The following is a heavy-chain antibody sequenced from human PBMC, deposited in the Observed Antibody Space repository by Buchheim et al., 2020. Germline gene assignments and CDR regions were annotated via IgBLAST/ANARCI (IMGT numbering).Heavy chain of an antibody. CDR3: ARHLGYCTGGSCPWGY. CDR2: IYYSGST. D-gene: IGHD2-15*01. Sequence: QVRLQESGPGLVKPSETLSLTCTVSGGSISSYCWSWIRQPPGKGLEWIGYIYYSGSTNYNPSLKSRVTISVDTSKNQFSLKLSSVTAADTAVYYCARHLGYCTGGSCPWGYWGQGAL. CDR1: GGSISSYC. V-gene: IGHV4-59*08. J-gene: IGHJ4*02.